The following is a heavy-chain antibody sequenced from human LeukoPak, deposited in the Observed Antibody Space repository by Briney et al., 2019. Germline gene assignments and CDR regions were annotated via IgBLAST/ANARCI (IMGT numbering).Heavy chain of an antibody. V-gene: IGHV4-59*08. CDR2: IYYSGST. CDR3: ASGASYYYDSSGYYPFAFDI. J-gene: IGHJ3*02. D-gene: IGHD3-22*01. CDR1: GGSISSYY. Sequence: ASETLSLTCTVSGGSISSYYWSWIRQPPGKGLEWIGYIYYSGSTNYNPSLKSRVTISVDTSKNQFSLKLSSVTAADTAVYYCASGASYYYDSSGYYPFAFDIWGQGTMVTVSS.